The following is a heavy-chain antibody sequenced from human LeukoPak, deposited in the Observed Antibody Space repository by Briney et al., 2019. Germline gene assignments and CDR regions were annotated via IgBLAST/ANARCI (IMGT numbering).Heavy chain of an antibody. V-gene: IGHV4-59*01. D-gene: IGHD3-3*01. CDR3: ARVGVEFLDAFDI. CDR1: GGSISSYY. Sequence: SETLSLTCTVSGGSISSYYWSWIRQPPGKGLEWIGYIYYSGSTNYSPSLKSRVTISVDTSKNQFSLKLSSVTAADTAVYYCARVGVEFLDAFDIWGQGTMVTVSS. J-gene: IGHJ3*02. CDR2: IYYSGST.